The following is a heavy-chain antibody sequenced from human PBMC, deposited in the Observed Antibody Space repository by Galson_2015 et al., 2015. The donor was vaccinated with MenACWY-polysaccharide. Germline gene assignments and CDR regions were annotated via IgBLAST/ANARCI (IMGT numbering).Heavy chain of an antibody. V-gene: IGHV3-21*01. J-gene: IGHJ4*02. Sequence: SLRLSCAASGFTFSSYSMNWVRQAPGKGLEWVSSISSSSSYIYYADSVKGRFTISRDNAKNSLYLQMNSLRAEDTAVYYCARVPYYDFWSGYASKYYFDYWGQGTLVTVSS. D-gene: IGHD3-3*01. CDR2: ISSSSSYI. CDR1: GFTFSSYS. CDR3: ARVPYYDFWSGYASKYYFDY.